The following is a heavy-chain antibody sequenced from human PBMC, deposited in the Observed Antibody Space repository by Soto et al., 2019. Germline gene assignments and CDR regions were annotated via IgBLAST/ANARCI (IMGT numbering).Heavy chain of an antibody. CDR1: GFTFSSYG. D-gene: IGHD2-15*01. CDR3: ARDGGYCSGGSCYSDDAFDI. Sequence: QVQLVESGGGVVQPGRSLRLSCGASGFTFSSYGMHWVRQAPGKGREWVAVIWYDGSNKYYADSVKGRFTISRDNSKNTLYLQMNSLRAEDTAVYYCARDGGYCSGGSCYSDDAFDIWGQGTMVTVSS. J-gene: IGHJ3*02. CDR2: IWYDGSNK. V-gene: IGHV3-33*01.